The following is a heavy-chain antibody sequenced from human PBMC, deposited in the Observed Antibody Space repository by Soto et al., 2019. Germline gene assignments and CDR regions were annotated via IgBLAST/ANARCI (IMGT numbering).Heavy chain of an antibody. CDR1: GGSFSGYY. Sequence: QVQLQQWGAGLLKPSETLSLTCAVYGGSFSGYYWSWIRQPPGKGLEWIGEINHSGCTNYNPSLKSRVTTSVDTSRNQLSLQLSSGTAAYTAVYYCPRGVFIRGSWVAFDNWGLGTPFTV. V-gene: IGHV4-34*01. J-gene: IGHJ4*01. D-gene: IGHD3-10*01. CDR2: INHSGCT. CDR3: PRGVFIRGSWVAFDN.